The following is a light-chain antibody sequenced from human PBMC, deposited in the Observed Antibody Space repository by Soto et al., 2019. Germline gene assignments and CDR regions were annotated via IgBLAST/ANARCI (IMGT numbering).Light chain of an antibody. Sequence: EIVLTQSPGTLPLSPGERATLSCRASQTVSSNYLAWYQQKPGQSPSLLIYHASSRATGIPDRFSGSGSGTDFTLTISRLEPEDFAVYYCHHYGSSPYTFGQGTKLEIK. CDR2: HAS. J-gene: IGKJ2*01. CDR3: HHYGSSPYT. CDR1: QTVSSNY. V-gene: IGKV3-20*01.